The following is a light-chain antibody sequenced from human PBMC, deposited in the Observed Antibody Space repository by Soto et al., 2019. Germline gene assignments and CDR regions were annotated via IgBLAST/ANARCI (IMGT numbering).Light chain of an antibody. CDR1: SSDVGYYDY. CDR2: DVS. CDR3: CSYAGSYTSWV. J-gene: IGLJ3*02. Sequence: QSALTQPASVSGSPGQSITISCTGTSSDVGYYDYVSWYQQHPGKAPKLMIYDVSKRPSGVPDRFSGSKSGNTASLTISGLQAEDEADYYCCSYAGSYTSWVFGGGTKVTVL. V-gene: IGLV2-11*01.